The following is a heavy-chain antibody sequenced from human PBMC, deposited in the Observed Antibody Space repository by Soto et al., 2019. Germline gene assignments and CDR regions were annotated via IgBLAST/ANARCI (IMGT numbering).Heavy chain of an antibody. V-gene: IGHV3-33*01. CDR1: GFTFSSYG. D-gene: IGHD2-2*01. Sequence: QVQLVESGGGVVQPGRSLRLSCAASGFTFSSYGMHWVRQAPGKGLEWVAIIWYDGSNKYYADSVKGRFTISRDNSKNTLYLQMNSLRAEDTAVYYCARPLTYCSSTSCPQDAFDIWGQGTMVTVSS. CDR2: IWYDGSNK. J-gene: IGHJ3*02. CDR3: ARPLTYCSSTSCPQDAFDI.